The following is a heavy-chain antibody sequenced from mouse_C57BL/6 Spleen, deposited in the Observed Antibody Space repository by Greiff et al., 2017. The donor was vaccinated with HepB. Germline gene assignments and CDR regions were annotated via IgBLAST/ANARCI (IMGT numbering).Heavy chain of an antibody. CDR2: IDPSDSYT. Sequence: QVQLQQPGAELVMPGASVKLSCKASGYTFTSYWMHWVKQRPGQGLEWIGEIDPSDSYTNYNHKFKGKSTLTVDKSSSTAYMQLSSLTSEDSAVYFCASGGYGNYYYCYIDVWGTGTTVTVSS. CDR3: ASGGYGNYYYCYIDV. V-gene: IGHV1-69*01. CDR1: GYTFTSYW. J-gene: IGHJ1*03. D-gene: IGHD2-10*02.